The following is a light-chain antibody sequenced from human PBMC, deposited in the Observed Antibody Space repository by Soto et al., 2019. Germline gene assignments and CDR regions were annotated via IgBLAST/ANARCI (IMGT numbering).Light chain of an antibody. V-gene: IGKV3-11*01. J-gene: IGKJ5*01. CDR2: DAS. CDR3: QHRSIWPVS. CDR1: QSVNSY. Sequence: EIVLTQSQGTLSLSPCERATLSCRASQSVNSYLAWYQQKPGLPPRLLIYDASNRATGIPARFSGSGSGTDFTLIISSLEPEDFAVYYCQHRSIWPVSFGQGTRLEIK.